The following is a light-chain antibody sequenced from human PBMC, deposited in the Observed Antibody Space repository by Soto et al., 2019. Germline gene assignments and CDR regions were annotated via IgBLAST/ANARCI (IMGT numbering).Light chain of an antibody. CDR1: QSVSSN. V-gene: IGKV3-11*01. CDR3: QQRSTRPLT. CDR2: DAS. Sequence: EIVLTQSPATLSLSPGERATLSCRASQSVSSNLAWYQQKPGQAPRLLIYDASNRAPGIPARFSGSGSGTDFTLTISSLEPEDFAVYYCQQRSTRPLTFGGGTKVEIK. J-gene: IGKJ4*01.